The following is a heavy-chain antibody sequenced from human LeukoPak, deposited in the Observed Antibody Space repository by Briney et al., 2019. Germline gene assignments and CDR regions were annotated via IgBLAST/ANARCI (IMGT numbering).Heavy chain of an antibody. D-gene: IGHD6-6*01. J-gene: IGHJ5*02. CDR3: AGGGGRRYSSSNWFDP. CDR2: ISSSSSYI. Sequence: TGGSLRLSCAASGFTFDRFTIHWVRQTPGKGLEWVSSISSSSSYIYYADSVKGRFTISRDNAKNSLYLQMNSLRAEDTAVYYCAGGGGRRYSSSNWFDPWGQGTLVTVSS. V-gene: IGHV3-21*01. CDR1: GFTFDRFT.